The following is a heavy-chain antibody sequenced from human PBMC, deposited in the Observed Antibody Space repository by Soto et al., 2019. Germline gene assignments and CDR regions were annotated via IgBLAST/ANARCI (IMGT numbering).Heavy chain of an antibody. CDR1: GFTFSSYD. Sequence: EVQLVESGGGLVQPGGSLRLSCAASGFTFSSYDMHWVRQATGKGLEWVSAIGTAGDTYYPGSVKGRFTISRENAKNSLYLQMNSLRAGDKAVYYCARGAGTTYYYYSMDVWGKGTTVTVS. J-gene: IGHJ6*03. CDR2: IGTAGDT. V-gene: IGHV3-13*01. CDR3: ARGAGTTYYYYSMDV. D-gene: IGHD1-7*01.